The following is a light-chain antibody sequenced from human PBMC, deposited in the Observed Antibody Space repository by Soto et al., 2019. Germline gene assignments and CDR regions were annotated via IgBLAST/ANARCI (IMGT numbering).Light chain of an antibody. CDR3: QQYESFPLT. J-gene: IGKJ4*01. Sequence: DIQMTQSPSSLSASVGDSVTITCRASQGINKFLAWFQQKPGTAPKSLICTASRLQSGVPSRLSGRGSGTHFTLTINNRQPDDFSTYDCQQYESFPLTFGGGTRVEIQ. CDR1: QGINKF. V-gene: IGKV1-16*01. CDR2: TAS.